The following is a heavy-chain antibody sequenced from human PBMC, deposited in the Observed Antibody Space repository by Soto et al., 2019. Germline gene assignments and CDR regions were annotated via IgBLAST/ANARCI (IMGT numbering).Heavy chain of an antibody. J-gene: IGHJ6*02. CDR2: IIPIFGTA. V-gene: IGHV1-69*13. Sequence: SVKVSCKASGGTFSSYAISWVRQAPGQGLEWMGGIIPIFGTANYAQKFQGRVTITADESTSTAYMELSSLRSEDTAVYYCAREIVATIGDDYYYFGMDVWGQGTTVTVSS. CDR1: GGTFSSYA. D-gene: IGHD5-12*01. CDR3: AREIVATIGDDYYYFGMDV.